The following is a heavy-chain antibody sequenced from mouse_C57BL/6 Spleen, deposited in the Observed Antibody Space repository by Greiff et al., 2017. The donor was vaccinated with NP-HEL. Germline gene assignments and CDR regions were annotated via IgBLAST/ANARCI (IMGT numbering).Heavy chain of an antibody. V-gene: IGHV1-69*01. CDR2: IDPSDSYT. CDR1: GYTFTSYW. Sequence: QVQLQQPGAELVMPGASVKLSCKAYGYTFTSYWMHWVKQRPGQGLEWIGEIDPSDSYTNYNQKFKGKSTLTVDKSSSTAYMQLSSLTSEDSAVYYCARRGTTVVARGFDYWGQGTTLTVSS. CDR3: ARRGTTVVARGFDY. J-gene: IGHJ2*01. D-gene: IGHD1-1*01.